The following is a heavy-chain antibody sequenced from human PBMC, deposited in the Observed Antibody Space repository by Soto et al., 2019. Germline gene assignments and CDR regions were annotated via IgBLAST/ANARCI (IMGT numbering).Heavy chain of an antibody. V-gene: IGHV4-4*07. J-gene: IGHJ5*02. CDR3: ARGIYSKVGATVWFAP. Sequence: LTCTVSGGSINSYYWSWLRQPAGKGLEWIGRIYTSGSTNYNPSLKSRVTMSVDTSKNRFSLKLSSVTAADTAVYYCARGIYSKVGATVWFAPWGQGTLVTASA. CDR1: GGSINSYY. D-gene: IGHD1-26*01. CDR2: IYTSGST.